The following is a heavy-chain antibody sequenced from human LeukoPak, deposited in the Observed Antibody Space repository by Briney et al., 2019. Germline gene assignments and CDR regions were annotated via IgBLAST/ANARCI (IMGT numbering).Heavy chain of an antibody. CDR2: ITDSGGGA. J-gene: IGHJ4*02. Sequence: GGSLRLSCAASGFTFSSNAMSWVRQAPGKGLEWVSSITDSGGGAQYADSVKGRFTISRDNSKNTLHLQMNSLRAEDTAVYYCAKGSATPYWGQGTLVTVST. CDR3: AKGSATPY. D-gene: IGHD1-26*01. V-gene: IGHV3-23*01. CDR1: GFTFSSNA.